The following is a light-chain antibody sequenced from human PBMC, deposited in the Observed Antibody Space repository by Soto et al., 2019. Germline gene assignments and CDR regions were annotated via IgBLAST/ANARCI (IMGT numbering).Light chain of an antibody. Sequence: QSALTQPASVSGSPGQSITISCTGTSSDVGGYNYVSWYQQNPGKAPKLMIYDVSNRPSGVSNRFSGSKSGNTASLTISGLQAEDEAHYYCCSYTSSTAYIFGTGTKLTVL. J-gene: IGLJ1*01. V-gene: IGLV2-14*01. CDR3: CSYTSSTAYI. CDR2: DVS. CDR1: SSDVGGYNY.